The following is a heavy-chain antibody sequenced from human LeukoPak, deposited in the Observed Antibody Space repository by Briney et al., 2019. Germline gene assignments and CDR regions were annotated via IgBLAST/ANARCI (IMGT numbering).Heavy chain of an antibody. Sequence: GGSLRLSCTASGFTFGDYAMTWVRQAPGKGLEWVGFIASETYGGTAEYAASVKGRFTISRDDSTSIAYLQMNSLKTEDTAVYYCTPTQGSYWGQGTLVTVSS. CDR3: TPTQGSY. CDR1: GFTFGDYA. V-gene: IGHV3-49*04. D-gene: IGHD3-10*01. J-gene: IGHJ4*02. CDR2: IASETYGGTA.